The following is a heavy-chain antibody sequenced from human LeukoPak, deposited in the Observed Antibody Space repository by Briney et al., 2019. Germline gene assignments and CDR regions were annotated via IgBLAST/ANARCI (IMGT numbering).Heavy chain of an antibody. Sequence: GGSLRLSCTASGFAFSSYSMNWVRQAPGKGLEWVSSISSSSSYIYYADSVKGRFTISRDNAKNSLYLQMNSLRAEDTAVYYCARVRWSSPDYWGQGTLVTVSS. CDR2: ISSSSSYI. CDR1: GFAFSSYS. V-gene: IGHV3-21*01. J-gene: IGHJ4*02. CDR3: ARVRWSSPDY. D-gene: IGHD4-23*01.